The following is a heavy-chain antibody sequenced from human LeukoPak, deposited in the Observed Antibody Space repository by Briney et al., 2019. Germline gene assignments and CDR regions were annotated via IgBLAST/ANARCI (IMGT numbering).Heavy chain of an antibody. CDR1: GGSFSGYY. Sequence: PSETLSLTCAVYGGSFSGYYWSWIRQPPGKGLEWIGEINHSGSTNYNPSLKSRVTISVDTSKNQFSLKLSSVTAADTAVYYCATLRFLEWLSPGDYFDYWGQGTLVTVSS. J-gene: IGHJ4*02. V-gene: IGHV4-34*01. D-gene: IGHD3-3*01. CDR2: INHSGST. CDR3: ATLRFLEWLSPGDYFDY.